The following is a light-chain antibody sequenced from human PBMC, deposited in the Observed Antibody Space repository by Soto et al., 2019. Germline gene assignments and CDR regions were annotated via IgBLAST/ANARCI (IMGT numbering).Light chain of an antibody. J-gene: IGLJ1*01. Sequence: QSALTQPASVSGSPGQSITISCTGTSSDVGSHNLVSWYQHYPGEVPKLIIFEASKRPSGVSNHFSGSKSGSTASLTISGLQAEDEADYYWCSFAGSGIYVFGTGTKVTVL. CDR3: CSFAGSGIYV. V-gene: IGLV2-23*01. CDR2: EAS. CDR1: SSDVGSHNL.